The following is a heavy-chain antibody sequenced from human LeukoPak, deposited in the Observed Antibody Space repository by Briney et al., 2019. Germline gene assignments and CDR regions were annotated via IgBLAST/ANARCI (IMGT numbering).Heavy chain of an antibody. CDR3: ARVPDTAGYYGMDV. J-gene: IGHJ6*02. Sequence: SSETLSLTCTVSGGSISSYYWSWIRQPPGKGLGWIGYIYYSGSTNYNPSLKSRVTISVDTSKNQFSLKLSSVTAADTAVYYCARVPDTAGYYGMDVWGQGTTVTVSS. CDR1: GGSISSYY. CDR2: IYYSGST. D-gene: IGHD5-18*01. V-gene: IGHV4-59*01.